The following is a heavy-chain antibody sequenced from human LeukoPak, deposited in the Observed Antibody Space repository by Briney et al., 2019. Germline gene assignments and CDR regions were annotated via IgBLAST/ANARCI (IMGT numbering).Heavy chain of an antibody. Sequence: SETLSLTCAVYGGSFSGYYWSWIRQPPGKGLEWIGEINHSGSTNHNPSLKSRVTISVDTSKNQFSLKLSSVTAADTAVYYCARAGTMVRGVRHYGMDVWGKGTTVTVSS. J-gene: IGHJ6*04. CDR3: ARAGTMVRGVRHYGMDV. CDR2: INHSGST. V-gene: IGHV4-34*01. CDR1: GGSFSGYY. D-gene: IGHD3-10*01.